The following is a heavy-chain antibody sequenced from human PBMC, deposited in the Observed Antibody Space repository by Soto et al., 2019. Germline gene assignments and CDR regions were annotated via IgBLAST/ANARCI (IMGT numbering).Heavy chain of an antibody. D-gene: IGHD2-15*01. CDR3: AIPGSSGGY. J-gene: IGHJ4*02. CDR2: ISYDGSNK. V-gene: IGHV3-30*03. Sequence: QVQLVESGGGVVQPGRSLRLSCAASGFTFSSYGMHWVRQAPAEGLEWVAVISYDGSNKYYADSVKGRFTISRDNSKNTLYLQMNSLRAEDTAVYYCAIPGSSGGYWGQGTLVTVSA. CDR1: GFTFSSYG.